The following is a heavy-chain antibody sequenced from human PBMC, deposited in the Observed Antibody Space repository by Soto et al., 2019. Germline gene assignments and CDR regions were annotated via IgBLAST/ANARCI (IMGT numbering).Heavy chain of an antibody. CDR2: IYYSGST. Sequence: SETLSLTCTVSGGPISSGGYYWSWIRQHPGKGLEWIGYIYYSGSTYYNPSLKSRVTISVDTSKSQFSLKLSSVTAADTAVYYCARSRDFSHCSSGSCYSRPYYFDYWGQGTLVTVSS. D-gene: IGHD2-15*01. V-gene: IGHV4-31*03. J-gene: IGHJ4*02. CDR3: ARSRDFSHCSSGSCYSRPYYFDY. CDR1: GGPISSGGYY.